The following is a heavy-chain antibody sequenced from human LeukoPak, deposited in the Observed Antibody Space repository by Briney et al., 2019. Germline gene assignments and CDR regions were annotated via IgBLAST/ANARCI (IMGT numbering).Heavy chain of an antibody. Sequence: SETLSLTCAVSGASISGSGYYWGWIRQPPGKGLEWIGNIYYSGSTYYNASLQSRVTISVDTSKNHFSLKLSSVTAADTAVYYCAANSADYNTLGSSYKVWGQGTLVTVSS. D-gene: IGHD3-10*01. CDR3: AANSADYNTLGSSYKV. V-gene: IGHV4-39*02. CDR2: IYYSGST. CDR1: GASISGSGYY. J-gene: IGHJ4*02.